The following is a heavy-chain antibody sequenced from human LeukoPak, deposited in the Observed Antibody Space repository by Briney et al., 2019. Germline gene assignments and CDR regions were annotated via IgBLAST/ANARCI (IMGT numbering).Heavy chain of an antibody. D-gene: IGHD3-22*01. Sequence: ASVKVSCKASGYTFTSYGISWVRQAPGQGLEWMGWISAYNGNTNYAQKLQGRATMTTDTSTSTAYMELRSLRSDDTAVYYCARDIHYYDSSGYYTPWGQGTLVTVSS. V-gene: IGHV1-18*01. CDR3: ARDIHYYDSSGYYTP. J-gene: IGHJ5*02. CDR1: GYTFTSYG. CDR2: ISAYNGNT.